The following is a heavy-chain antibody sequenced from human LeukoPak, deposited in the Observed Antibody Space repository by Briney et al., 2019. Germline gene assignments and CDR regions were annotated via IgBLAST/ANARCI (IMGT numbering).Heavy chain of an antibody. Sequence: GGSLRLSCAASGFTFSSYAMSLVRQAPGKGLEWVSAISGSGGSTYYADSVKGRFTISRDNSKNTLYLQMNSLRAEDTAVYYCAKGGYDSSGYYYADYWGQGTLVTVSS. V-gene: IGHV3-23*01. J-gene: IGHJ4*02. D-gene: IGHD3-22*01. CDR2: ISGSGGST. CDR1: GFTFSSYA. CDR3: AKGGYDSSGYYYADY.